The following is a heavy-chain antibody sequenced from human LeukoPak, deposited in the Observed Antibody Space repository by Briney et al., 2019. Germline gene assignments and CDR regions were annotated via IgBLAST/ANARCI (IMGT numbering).Heavy chain of an antibody. CDR1: GFTVSSND. Sequence: GGSLRLSCAASGFTVSSNDMSWVRQAPGKGLECISVIYSGGSTDYADSVKGRLTISRDNSKNTLYLQMNSLRAEDTAVYYCARVVDHDYGDYYLYYWGQGTLVAVSS. V-gene: IGHV3-53*01. D-gene: IGHD4-17*01. J-gene: IGHJ4*02. CDR3: ARVVDHDYGDYYLYY. CDR2: IYSGGST.